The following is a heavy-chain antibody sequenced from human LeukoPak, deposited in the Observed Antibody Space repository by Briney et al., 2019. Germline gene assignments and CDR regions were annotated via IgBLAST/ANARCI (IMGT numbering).Heavy chain of an antibody. J-gene: IGHJ4*02. V-gene: IGHV3-53*01. D-gene: IGHD3-10*01. Sequence: GGSLRLSCTVSGFTVSSNSMSWVRQAPGKGLEWVSFIYSGGNTHYSDSVKGRFTISRDNAKNSLYLQMNSLRAEDTAVYYCARDPSYYYGSGSYPSGYFDYWGQGTLVTVSS. CDR1: GFTVSSNS. CDR3: ARDPSYYYGSGSYPSGYFDY. CDR2: IYSGGNT.